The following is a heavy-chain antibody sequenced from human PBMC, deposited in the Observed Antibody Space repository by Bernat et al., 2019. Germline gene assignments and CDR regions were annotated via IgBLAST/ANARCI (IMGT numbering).Heavy chain of an antibody. CDR3: ARARYYRSGGDDDAFDI. D-gene: IGHD3-10*01. CDR2: ISAYNGNT. V-gene: IGHV1-18*01. Sequence: QVQLVQSGAEVKKPGASVKVSCKASGYTFTSYGISWVRQAPGQGLEWMGWISAYNGNTKYAQKLQGRVTMTTDTSTSTAYMELRSLRSDDTAVYYCARARYYRSGGDDDAFDIWGQGTMVTVSS. CDR1: GYTFTSYG. J-gene: IGHJ3*02.